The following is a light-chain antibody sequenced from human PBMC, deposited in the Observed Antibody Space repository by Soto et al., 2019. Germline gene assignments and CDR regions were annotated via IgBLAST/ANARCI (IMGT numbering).Light chain of an antibody. CDR3: AAWDDSLNGYV. Sequence: QSVLTQPPSASGTPGQRVTISCSGSSSNIGSNTVNWYQQLPGTAPKLLIHANNQRPSGVPDRFSGSKSGTSASLAISWLQSEEADYYCAAWDDSLNGYVFGIGTKLTVL. V-gene: IGLV1-44*01. CDR1: SSNIGSNT. CDR2: ANN. J-gene: IGLJ1*01.